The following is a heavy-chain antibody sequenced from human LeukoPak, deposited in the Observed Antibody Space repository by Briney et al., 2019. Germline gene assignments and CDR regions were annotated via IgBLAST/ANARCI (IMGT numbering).Heavy chain of an antibody. CDR1: GFTFSSYA. J-gene: IGHJ6*02. CDR3: ARDYSTTWSYGMDV. CDR2: ISGSGGST. V-gene: IGHV3-23*01. D-gene: IGHD2-2*01. Sequence: PGGSLRLSCAASGFTFSSYAMSWVRQAPGKGLEWVSAISGSGGSTYYADSVKGRFTISRDNSKNTLYLQMNSLRAEDTAVYYCARDYSTTWSYGMDVWGHGTTVTVSS.